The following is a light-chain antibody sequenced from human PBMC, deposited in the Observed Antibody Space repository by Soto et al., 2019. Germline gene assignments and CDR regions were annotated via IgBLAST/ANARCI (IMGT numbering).Light chain of an antibody. CDR2: GAS. V-gene: IGKV3-20*01. J-gene: IGKJ1*01. CDR3: QQDGSSPTWT. CDR1: QSVSSSY. Sequence: EIVLTQSPGTLSLSPGERATLSCRASQSVSSSYLARYQQKHGQTPRLLIYGASSRATGIPDTFSGSGSGTDFTLTISRLEREDFAVYCWQQDGSSPTWTFGQGTNVEIK.